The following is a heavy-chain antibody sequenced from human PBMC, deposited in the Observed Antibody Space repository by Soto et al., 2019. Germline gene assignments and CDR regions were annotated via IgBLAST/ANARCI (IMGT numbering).Heavy chain of an antibody. Sequence: QVQLQQWGAGLLKPSETLSLTCAVYGGSFSGYYWSWIRQPPGKGLEWIGEINHSGSTNYNPSLKSRVTISVDTSKNQFSLKLSSVTAADTAVYYCARGQEVACSGGSCYDYWGQGTLVTVSS. J-gene: IGHJ4*02. CDR3: ARGQEVACSGGSCYDY. CDR2: INHSGST. V-gene: IGHV4-34*01. CDR1: GGSFSGYY. D-gene: IGHD2-15*01.